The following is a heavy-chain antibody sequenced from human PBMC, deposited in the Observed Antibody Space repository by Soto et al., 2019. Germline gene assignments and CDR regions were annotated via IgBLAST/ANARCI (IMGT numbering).Heavy chain of an antibody. CDR2: IYWDDDK. D-gene: IGHD2-15*01. V-gene: IGHV2-5*02. CDR1: GFSLSTSGVG. CDR3: AQDLCSCGSCYSPY. Sequence: QITLKESGPTLVKPTQTLTLTCTFSGFSLSTSGVGVGWIRQPPGKALEWLALIYWDDDKRYSPSLKSRLTITKDTYKNQVVITMTNMDPVDTATYYCAQDLCSCGSCYSPYWGQGTLVTVSS. J-gene: IGHJ4*02.